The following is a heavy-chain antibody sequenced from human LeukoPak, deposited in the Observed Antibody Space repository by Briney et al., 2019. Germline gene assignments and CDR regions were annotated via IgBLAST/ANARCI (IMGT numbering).Heavy chain of an antibody. V-gene: IGHV3-21*01. J-gene: IGHJ3*02. CDR3: ARSSSPCDI. CDR1: GFIFSSYS. CDR2: ISSSSSQI. Sequence: PGGSLRLSCAASGFIFSSYSMNWVRQAPGKGLEWVSSISSSSSQIFYADSVKGRFTISRDNAKNSLYLQMNSLRAEDTAVYYRARSSSPCDIWGQGTMVTVSS.